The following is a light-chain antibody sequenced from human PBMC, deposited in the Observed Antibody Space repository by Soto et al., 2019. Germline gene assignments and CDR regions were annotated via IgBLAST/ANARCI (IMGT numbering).Light chain of an antibody. J-gene: IGKJ1*01. CDR3: QQYDNWPPWT. Sequence: EIVMTQSPATLSVSPGERATLSCRASQSVSSNLVWYQQKPGQAPRLLIYGASTRATGIPARFSGSGSGTEFTLTISSLQSEDFAVYYWQQYDNWPPWTFGQGTKVEMK. CDR2: GAS. CDR1: QSVSSN. V-gene: IGKV3-15*01.